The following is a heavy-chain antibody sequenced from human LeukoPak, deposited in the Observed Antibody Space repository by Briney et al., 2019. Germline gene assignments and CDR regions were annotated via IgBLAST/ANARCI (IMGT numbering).Heavy chain of an antibody. Sequence: GGSLRLSCAASGFTFSSYSMDWVRQAPGKGLEWVSSISSSSSYIYYADSVKGRFTISRDNAKNSLYLQMNSLRAEDTAVYYCARAAGGWYSSSSGGFDYWGQGTLVTVSS. J-gene: IGHJ4*02. CDR2: ISSSSSYI. D-gene: IGHD6-6*01. CDR1: GFTFSSYS. CDR3: ARAAGGWYSSSSGGFDY. V-gene: IGHV3-21*01.